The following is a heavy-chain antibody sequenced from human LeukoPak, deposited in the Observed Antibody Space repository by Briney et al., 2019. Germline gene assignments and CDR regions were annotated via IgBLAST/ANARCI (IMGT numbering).Heavy chain of an antibody. CDR2: LYSGGYT. Sequence: PGGSLRLSCAASGFTVSSNYMNWVRQAPGKGLEWVSILYSGGYTYYAESVKGRFTISRDNSKNTLYLQMNSLRAEDTAVYYCARESNYGSGSLPDAFDIWGQGTMVTVSS. V-gene: IGHV3-66*01. CDR1: GFTVSSNY. CDR3: ARESNYGSGSLPDAFDI. J-gene: IGHJ3*02. D-gene: IGHD3-10*01.